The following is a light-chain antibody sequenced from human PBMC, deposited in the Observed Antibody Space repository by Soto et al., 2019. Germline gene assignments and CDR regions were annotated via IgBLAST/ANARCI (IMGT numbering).Light chain of an antibody. CDR2: SNN. CDR1: SSNIGSNT. J-gene: IGLJ3*02. CDR3: AAWDDSLSWV. V-gene: IGLV1-44*01. Sequence: QSVLTQPPSASGTPGQRVTISCSGSSSNIGSNTVNWYQQLPGTAPKLLIFSNNQRPSGVPDRFSGSKSGTSASRAISGLQPEDEADYYCAAWDDSLSWVFGGGTKLTVL.